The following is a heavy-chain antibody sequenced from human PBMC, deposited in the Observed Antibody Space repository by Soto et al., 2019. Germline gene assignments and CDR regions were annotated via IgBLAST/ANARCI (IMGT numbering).Heavy chain of an antibody. D-gene: IGHD3-3*01. CDR1: GGSISSSSYY. Sequence: SETLSLTCTVSGGSISSSSYYWGWIRQPPGKGLEWIGSIYYSGSTYYNPSLKSRVTISVDTSKNQFSLKLSSVTAADTAVYYCARRNLSITIFVVVITNSPNWFDPWGQGTLVTVSS. J-gene: IGHJ5*02. V-gene: IGHV4-39*01. CDR2: IYYSGST. CDR3: ARRNLSITIFVVVITNSPNWFDP.